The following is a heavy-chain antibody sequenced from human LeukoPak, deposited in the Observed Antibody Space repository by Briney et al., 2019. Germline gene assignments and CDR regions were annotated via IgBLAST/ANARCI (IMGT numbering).Heavy chain of an antibody. CDR2: IYYSGST. D-gene: IGHD3-10*01. J-gene: IGHJ6*02. CDR1: GGSISSYY. V-gene: IGHV4-59*01. Sequence: SETLSPTCTVSGGSISSYYWSWIRQSPGKGLEWIGYIYYSGSTNYNPSLKSRVTISVDTSKNQFSLKLSSVTAADTAVYYCARGGMVPTNYYYYYAMDVWGQGTTVTVSS. CDR3: ARGGMVPTNYYYYYAMDV.